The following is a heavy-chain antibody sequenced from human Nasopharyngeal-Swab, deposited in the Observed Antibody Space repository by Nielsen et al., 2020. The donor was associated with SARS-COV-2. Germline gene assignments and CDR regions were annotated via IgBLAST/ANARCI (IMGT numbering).Heavy chain of an antibody. J-gene: IGHJ4*02. CDR3: ARDIGVGATPQDY. V-gene: IGHV3-33*01. CDR1: GSTFSSYG. CDR2: IWYDGSNK. D-gene: IGHD1-26*01. Sequence: GGSLRLSCAASGSTFSSYGMHWVRQAPGKGLEWVAVIWYDGSNKYYADSVKGRFTISRDNSKNTLYLQMNSLRAEDTAVYYCARDIGVGATPQDYWGQGTLVTVSS.